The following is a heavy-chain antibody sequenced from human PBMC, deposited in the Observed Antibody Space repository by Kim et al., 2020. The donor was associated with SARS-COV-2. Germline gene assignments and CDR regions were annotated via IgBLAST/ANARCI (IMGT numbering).Heavy chain of an antibody. CDR3: AGTYYYGSGSYYIDY. J-gene: IGHJ4*02. Sequence: SETLSLTCTVSGGSISSYYWSWIRQPPGKGLEWIGYIYYSGSTNYNPSLKSRVIISVDTSKNQFSLKLSSVTAADTAVYYCAGTYYYGSGSYYIDYWGQG. CDR2: IYYSGST. V-gene: IGHV4-59*08. D-gene: IGHD3-10*01. CDR1: GGSISSYY.